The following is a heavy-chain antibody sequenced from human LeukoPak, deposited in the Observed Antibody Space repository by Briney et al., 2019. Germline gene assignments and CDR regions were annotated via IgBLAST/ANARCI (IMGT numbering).Heavy chain of an antibody. CDR3: AREGNWTSAFDY. CDR1: GGTFSSYA. J-gene: IGHJ4*02. V-gene: IGHV1-69*13. D-gene: IGHD1-20*01. CDR2: IIPIFGTA. Sequence: GASVKVPCKASGGTFSSYAISWVRQAPGQGLEWMGGIIPIFGTANYAQKFQGRVTITADESTSTAYMELSSLRSEDTAVYYCAREGNWTSAFDYWGQGTLVTVSS.